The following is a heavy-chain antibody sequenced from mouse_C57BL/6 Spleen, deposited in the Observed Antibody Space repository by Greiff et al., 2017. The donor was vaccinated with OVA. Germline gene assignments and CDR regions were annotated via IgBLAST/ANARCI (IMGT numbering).Heavy chain of an antibody. V-gene: IGHV1-82*01. CDR2: IYPGVGDT. CDR3: AGHYYGSSYRGWYFDV. D-gene: IGHD1-1*01. J-gene: IGHJ1*03. CDR1: GYAFSSSW. Sequence: QVQLQQSGPELVKPGASVKISCKASGYAFSSSWMNWVKQRPGKGLEWIGRIYPGVGDTNYNGKFKGKATLTADKSSSTAYMQLSSLTSEDSAVYFCAGHYYGSSYRGWYFDVWGTGTTVTVSS.